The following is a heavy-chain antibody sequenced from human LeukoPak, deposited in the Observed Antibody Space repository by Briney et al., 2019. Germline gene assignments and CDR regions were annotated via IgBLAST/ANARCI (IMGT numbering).Heavy chain of an antibody. Sequence: ASETLSLTCTVSGYSISSGYYWGWIRQPPGKGLEWIGSIYHSGSTYYNPSLKSRVTISVDTSKNQFSLKLSSVTAADAAVYYCARANYYDSSGYTYYFDYWGQGTLVTVSS. V-gene: IGHV4-38-2*02. CDR1: GYSISSGYY. J-gene: IGHJ4*02. CDR3: ARANYYDSSGYTYYFDY. CDR2: IYHSGST. D-gene: IGHD3-22*01.